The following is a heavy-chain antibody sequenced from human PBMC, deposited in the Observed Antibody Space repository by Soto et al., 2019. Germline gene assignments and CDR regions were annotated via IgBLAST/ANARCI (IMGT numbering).Heavy chain of an antibody. Sequence: ASVKVSCKASGYSFTSYAIHWVRQAPGQRLEWMGWINADNGNTKYSQKFQGRVTMTRDTSASTVYMELSSLRSEDTAVYYCASSLFGVVINHYYMDVWGKGTTVTVSS. D-gene: IGHD3-3*02. V-gene: IGHV1-3*01. CDR2: INADNGNT. CDR1: GYSFTSYA. J-gene: IGHJ6*03. CDR3: ASSLFGVVINHYYMDV.